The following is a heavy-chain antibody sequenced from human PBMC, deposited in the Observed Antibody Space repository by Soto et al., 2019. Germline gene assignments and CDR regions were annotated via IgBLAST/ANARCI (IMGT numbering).Heavy chain of an antibody. D-gene: IGHD1-26*01. V-gene: IGHV4-61*01. CDR2: IYYSGST. CDR3: ARDKTGPFQVNSGSYYD. CDR1: GGSVSSGSYY. Sequence: SETLSLTCTVSGGSVSSGSYYWSWIRQPPGKGLEWIGYIYYSGSTNYNPSLKSRATISVDTSKNQFSLKLSSVTAADTAVYYCARDKTGPFQVNSGSYYD. J-gene: IGHJ6*01.